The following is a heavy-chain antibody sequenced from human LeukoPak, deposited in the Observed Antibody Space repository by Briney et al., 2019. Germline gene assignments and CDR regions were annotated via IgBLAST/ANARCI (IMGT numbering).Heavy chain of an antibody. CDR3: ARGRHTTGWFGFDS. CDR1: VGSIRSSSYY. J-gene: IGHJ4*02. CDR2: IYYSGST. V-gene: IGHV4-39*07. Sequence: SETLSLTCTVSVGSIRSSSYYWGCIRQPPGKGLEWFGSIYYSGSTNYNPSLKSRVTISLDKSKNQYSLRLISVTAADTAVYYCARGRHTTGWFGFDSWGQGNMVTVSS. D-gene: IGHD6-19*01.